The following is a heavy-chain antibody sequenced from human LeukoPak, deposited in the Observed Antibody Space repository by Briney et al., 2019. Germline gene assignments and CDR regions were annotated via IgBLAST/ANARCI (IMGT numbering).Heavy chain of an antibody. CDR2: ISSSGSTI. CDR3: ARDHYGSGSYSFDY. Sequence: GGSLRLSCAASGFTFSSYEMNWVGQAPGKGLEWVSYISSSGSTIYYADSVKGRFTISRDNAKNSLYLQMNSLRAEDTAVYYCARDHYGSGSYSFDYWGQGTLVTVSS. CDR1: GFTFSSYE. D-gene: IGHD3-10*01. J-gene: IGHJ4*02. V-gene: IGHV3-48*03.